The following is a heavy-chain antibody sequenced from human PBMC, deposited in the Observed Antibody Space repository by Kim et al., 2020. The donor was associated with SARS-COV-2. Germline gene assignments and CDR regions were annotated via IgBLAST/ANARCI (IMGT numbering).Heavy chain of an antibody. V-gene: IGHV1-18*01. J-gene: IGHJ4*02. Sequence: NTAQKRQGRAHMTTDTSTSTAYMELRSLRSDDTAVYYCARSASSWTSFDYWGQGTLVTVSS. CDR3: ARSASSWTSFDY. D-gene: IGHD6-13*01.